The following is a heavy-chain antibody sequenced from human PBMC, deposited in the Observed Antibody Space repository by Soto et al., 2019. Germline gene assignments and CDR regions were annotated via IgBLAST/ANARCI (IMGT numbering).Heavy chain of an antibody. D-gene: IGHD6-19*01. V-gene: IGHV3-21*01. CDR2: ISSSSSYI. J-gene: IGHJ4*02. Sequence: KPGGSLRLSCAASGFTFSSYSMNWVRQAPGKGLEWVSSISSSSSYIYYADSVKGRFTISRDNAKNSLYLQMNSLRAEDTAVYYCASQVRIAVAGTFDYWGQGTLVTVSS. CDR3: ASQVRIAVAGTFDY. CDR1: GFTFSSYS.